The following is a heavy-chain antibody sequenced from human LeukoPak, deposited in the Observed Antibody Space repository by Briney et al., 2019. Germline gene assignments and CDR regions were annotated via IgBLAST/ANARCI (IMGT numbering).Heavy chain of an antibody. CDR2: IYTSGST. CDR3: ARDMTILAYCGGDCYSGEDAFDI. CDR1: GGSISSYY. V-gene: IGHV4-4*07. J-gene: IGHJ3*02. Sequence: PSETLSLTCTVSGGSISSYYWSWIRQPAGKGLEWIGRIYTSGSTNYNPSLKSRVTISVDTSKNQFSLKLSSVTAADTAVYYCARDMTILAYCGGDCYSGEDAFDIWGQGTMVTVSS. D-gene: IGHD2-21*02.